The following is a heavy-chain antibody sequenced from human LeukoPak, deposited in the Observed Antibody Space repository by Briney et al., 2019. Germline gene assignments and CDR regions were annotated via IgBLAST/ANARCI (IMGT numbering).Heavy chain of an antibody. J-gene: IGHJ5*02. CDR2: IYHSGST. CDR3: ARGDCSSTSCYALSWFDP. V-gene: IGHV4-30-2*01. CDR1: GGSISSGGYS. D-gene: IGHD2-2*01. Sequence: PSETLSLTCAVSGGSISSGGYSWSWIRQPPGKGLEWMGYIYHSGSTYYNPSLKSRVTISVDRSKNQFSLKLSSVTAADTAVYYCARGDCSSTSCYALSWFDPWGQGTLVTVSS.